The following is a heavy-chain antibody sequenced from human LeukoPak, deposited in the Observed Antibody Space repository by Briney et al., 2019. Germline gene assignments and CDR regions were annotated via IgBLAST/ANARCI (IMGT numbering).Heavy chain of an antibody. Sequence: GGSLRLSCAASGFTFSSYEMNWVRQAPGKGLEWISYISGSSSNIYYADSVKGRFTISRDNAKNSLYLQMNSLRDDDTAVYYCARAKGITWGQGTLVSVSP. V-gene: IGHV3-48*03. CDR3: ARAKGIT. CDR1: GFTFSSYE. CDR2: ISGSSSNI. D-gene: IGHD3-16*01. J-gene: IGHJ4*02.